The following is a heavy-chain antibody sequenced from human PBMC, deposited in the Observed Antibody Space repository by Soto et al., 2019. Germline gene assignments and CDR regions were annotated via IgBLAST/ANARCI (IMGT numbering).Heavy chain of an antibody. V-gene: IGHV1-46*01. J-gene: IGHJ4*02. CDR3: ARDQGGPSDGSGSYYTGVDY. CDR2: INPSGGST. CDR1: GYTFTSYY. Sequence: QVQLVQSGAEVKKPGASVKVSCKASGYTFTSYYMHWVRQAPGQGLEWMGIINPSGGSTSYAQKFQGRVTMTRDTSTSTVYMELSSLRSEDTAVYYCARDQGGPSDGSGSYYTGVDYWGQGTLVTVSS. D-gene: IGHD3-10*01.